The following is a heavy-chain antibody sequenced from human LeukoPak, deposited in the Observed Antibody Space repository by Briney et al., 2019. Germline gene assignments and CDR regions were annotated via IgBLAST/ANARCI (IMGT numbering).Heavy chain of an antibody. CDR1: GFRFNSYG. CDR2: AYGDGNSK. CDR3: ATGGDFFYSH. V-gene: IGHV3-33*01. Sequence: PGGSLRLSCAASGFRFNSYGVHWVSQAPGTGLEWVAVAYGDGNSKYYADSVKGRFTISKDISENILYLQMSSLRVEDTAKYFCATGGDFFYSHWGQGTLVTVSS. J-gene: IGHJ1*01. D-gene: IGHD2-21*01.